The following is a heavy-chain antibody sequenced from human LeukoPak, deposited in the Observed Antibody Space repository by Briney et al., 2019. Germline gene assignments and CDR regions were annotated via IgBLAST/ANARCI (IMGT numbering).Heavy chain of an antibody. CDR1: GFTFSNYD. J-gene: IGHJ2*01. CDR2: ISRDGSNK. D-gene: IGHD3-3*01. CDR3: ARVEWGGYPHPPFFDL. V-gene: IGHV3-30*03. Sequence: PGGSLRLSCAASGFTFSNYDIHWVRQAPGKGLEWVAVISRDGSNKYYSGSVKGRFTISRDNSKNTLYLQMNSLRAEDTAVYYCARVEWGGYPHPPFFDLWGRGTLVTVSS.